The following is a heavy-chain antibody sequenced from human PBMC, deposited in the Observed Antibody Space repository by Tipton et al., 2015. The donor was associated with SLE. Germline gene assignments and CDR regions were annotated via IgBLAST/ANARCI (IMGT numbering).Heavy chain of an antibody. CDR1: GGSISSYY. Sequence: TLSLTCTVSGGSISSYYWSWIRQPPGKGLEWIGYIYYSGSTNYNPSLKSRVTISVDTSKNQFSLKLSSVTAADTAVYYCARVGDTAMVQYYFDYWGQGTLVTVSS. V-gene: IGHV4-59*12. J-gene: IGHJ4*02. CDR2: IYYSGST. CDR3: ARVGDTAMVQYYFDY. D-gene: IGHD5-18*01.